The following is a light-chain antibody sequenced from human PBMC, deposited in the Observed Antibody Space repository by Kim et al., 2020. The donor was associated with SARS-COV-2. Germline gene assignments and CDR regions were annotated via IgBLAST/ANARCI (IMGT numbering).Light chain of an antibody. Sequence: IVMTQSPDSLAVSLGERATINCKSSQSVLFSSNNKNYLAWYQQKPGQPPKLLIYGASTRESGVPDRFSGSGSGTDFTLTISRLQAEDVAVYHCQQYYSTPQTFGQGTRLEIK. CDR3: QQYYSTPQT. J-gene: IGKJ5*01. V-gene: IGKV4-1*01. CDR2: GAS. CDR1: QSVLFSSNNKNY.